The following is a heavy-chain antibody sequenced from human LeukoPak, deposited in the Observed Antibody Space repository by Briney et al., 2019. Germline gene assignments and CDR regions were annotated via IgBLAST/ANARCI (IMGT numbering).Heavy chain of an antibody. CDR2: IYYSGST. V-gene: IGHV4-61*05. D-gene: IGHD3-10*01. Sequence: PSETLSLTCTVSGGSISSSSYYWGWIRQPPGKGLEWIGYIYYSGSTNYKPSLKSRVTISVDTSKNQFSLKLSSVTAADTAVYYCARGGYYGSGSYYNPYYYYYMDVWGKGTTVTISS. CDR3: ARGGYYGSGSYYNPYYYYYMDV. CDR1: GGSISSSSYY. J-gene: IGHJ6*03.